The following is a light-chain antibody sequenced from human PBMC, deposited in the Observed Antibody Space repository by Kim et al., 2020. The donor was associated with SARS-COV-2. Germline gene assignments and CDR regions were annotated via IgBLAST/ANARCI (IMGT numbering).Light chain of an antibody. J-gene: IGLJ1*01. CDR3: SSYTRSSTNYV. V-gene: IGLV2-14*03. CDR1: SSDVGSYNY. Sequence: QSVLTQPASVSGSPGQSITISCTGTSSDVGSYNYVSWYQQHPGKAPKLMIYAVSNRPSGVSNRFSGSKSGNTASLTNSGLQAEDEADYYCSSYTRSSTNYVFGTGTKVTVL. CDR2: AVS.